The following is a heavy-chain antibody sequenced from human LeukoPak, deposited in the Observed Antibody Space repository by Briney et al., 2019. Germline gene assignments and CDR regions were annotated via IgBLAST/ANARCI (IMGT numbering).Heavy chain of an antibody. D-gene: IGHD1-26*01. Sequence: GGSLRLSCATSGFSFSSYAMSWVRQAPGKGLEWVSVISGSGGSTYYADSVKGRFTISRDNSKNTLYLQMNSLRAEDTAVYYCAKDRVDSGSYFDYWGQGTLVTVSS. V-gene: IGHV3-23*01. CDR3: AKDRVDSGSYFDY. CDR2: ISGSGGST. CDR1: GFSFSSYA. J-gene: IGHJ4*02.